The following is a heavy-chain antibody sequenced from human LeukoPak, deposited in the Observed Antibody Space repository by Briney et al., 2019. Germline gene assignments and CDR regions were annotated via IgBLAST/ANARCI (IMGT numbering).Heavy chain of an antibody. CDR2: IYSSGST. J-gene: IGHJ4*02. D-gene: IGHD4-23*01. CDR3: ARDRGYGGIFDY. Sequence: SETLSLTCTVSGGSISSYYWSWTRQPPGKGLEWIGYIYSSGSTKYSPSLKSRVAISLDTSKNDFSLRLSSVTAADTAVYYCARDRGYGGIFDYWGQGTLVTVYS. V-gene: IGHV4-59*13. CDR1: GGSISSYY.